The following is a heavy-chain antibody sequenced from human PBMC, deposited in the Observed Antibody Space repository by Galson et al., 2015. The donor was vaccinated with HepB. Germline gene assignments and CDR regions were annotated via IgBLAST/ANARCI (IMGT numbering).Heavy chain of an antibody. CDR2: VRNKASSHTT. D-gene: IGHD1-26*01. J-gene: IGHJ6*04. CDR1: GFIFSNHC. V-gene: IGHV3-72*01. CDR3: ARGGV. Sequence: SLRLSCAASGFIFSNHCMDWVRQAPGKGLEWVARVRNKASSHTTEYAPSVKGRFTISRDDSKNSVYLQMNNLKTEDTAVYYCARGGVWGEGTTVTVSS.